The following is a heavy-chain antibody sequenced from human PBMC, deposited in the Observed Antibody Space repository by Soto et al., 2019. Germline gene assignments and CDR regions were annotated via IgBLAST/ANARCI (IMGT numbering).Heavy chain of an antibody. CDR1: GGTFSSYA. Sequence: GASVKVSCKASGGTFSSYAISWVRQAPGQGLEWMGGIIPIFGTANYAQKFQGRVTITADESTSTAYMELSSLRSEDTAVYYCAREWDPYYDFWSGPKPTSYYGMDVWGQGTTVTVSS. J-gene: IGHJ6*02. V-gene: IGHV1-69*13. CDR2: IIPIFGTA. CDR3: AREWDPYYDFWSGPKPTSYYGMDV. D-gene: IGHD3-3*01.